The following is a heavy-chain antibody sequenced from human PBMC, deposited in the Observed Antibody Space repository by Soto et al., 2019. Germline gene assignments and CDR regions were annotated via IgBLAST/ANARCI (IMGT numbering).Heavy chain of an antibody. Sequence: QVQLVESGGGVVQPGRSLRLSCAASGFTFSSYGMHWVRQAPGKGLEWVAVIWNDGSNKYYADSVKGRFTISRDNSKNTLYLQMNSLRAEDTAVYYCARDFGSTETHDFWSGYSKNWFDPWGQGTLVTVSS. J-gene: IGHJ5*02. V-gene: IGHV3-33*01. CDR1: GFTFSSYG. D-gene: IGHD3-3*01. CDR2: IWNDGSNK. CDR3: ARDFGSTETHDFWSGYSKNWFDP.